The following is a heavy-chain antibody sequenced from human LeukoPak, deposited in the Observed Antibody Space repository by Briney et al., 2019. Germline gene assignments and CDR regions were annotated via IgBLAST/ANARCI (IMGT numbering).Heavy chain of an antibody. Sequence: SVNVSCKASGYTFTSYGISWVRQPPAQGLVGMGWLRAYNGNTNYAQKLQGRVTMTTDTSTSTAYMELRSLRSDDTAVYYCARDFPILLWFGELSLTPYDYWGQGTLVTVSS. D-gene: IGHD3-10*01. J-gene: IGHJ4*02. CDR1: GYTFTSYG. V-gene: IGHV1-18*04. CDR2: LRAYNGNT. CDR3: ARDFPILLWFGELSLTPYDY.